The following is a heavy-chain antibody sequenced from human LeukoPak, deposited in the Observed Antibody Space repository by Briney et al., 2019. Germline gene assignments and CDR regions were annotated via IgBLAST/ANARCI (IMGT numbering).Heavy chain of an antibody. J-gene: IGHJ4*02. CDR3: ARNPLSLRGVDF. V-gene: IGHV1-46*01. CDR1: GYPFTNYY. Sequence: ASVKVSCKASGYPFTNYYMHWVRQAPGQGLEWMGMINPSGGSTRYAQKFQGRVNMTRDTSTSTVYMELSSLRSEDTAVFYCARNPLSLRGVDFWGQGTLVTASS. CDR2: INPSGGST. D-gene: IGHD3-16*01.